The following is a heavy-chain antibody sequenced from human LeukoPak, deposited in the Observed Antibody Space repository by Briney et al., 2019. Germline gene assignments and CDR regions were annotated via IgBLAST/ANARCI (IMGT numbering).Heavy chain of an antibody. CDR3: ARLLTGDAFDI. CDR1: GYSISSGYY. D-gene: IGHD7-27*01. CDR2: IYHSGST. J-gene: IGHJ3*02. Sequence: PSETLSLTCAVSGYSISSGYYWGWIRQPPGKGLEWIGSIYHSGSTYYNPSLKSRVTISVDTSKNQFSLKLSPVTAADTAVYYCARLLTGDAFDIWGQGTMVTVSS. V-gene: IGHV4-38-2*01.